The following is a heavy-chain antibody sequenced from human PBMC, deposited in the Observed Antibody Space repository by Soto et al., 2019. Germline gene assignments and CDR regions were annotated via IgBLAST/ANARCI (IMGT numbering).Heavy chain of an antibody. CDR2: IFYDGYT. D-gene: IGHD6-13*01. CDR1: GGSMNNYI. CDR3: ARLQAAVPHY. Sequence: SSETLSLTCTVSGGSMNNYIWNWIRQPPGKGLEWIGSIFYDGYTLYTPSLRSRVTISVDTSKNQFSLKLASVAAADTATYFCARLQAAVPHYWGQGTLVTVSS. V-gene: IGHV4-59*05. J-gene: IGHJ4*02.